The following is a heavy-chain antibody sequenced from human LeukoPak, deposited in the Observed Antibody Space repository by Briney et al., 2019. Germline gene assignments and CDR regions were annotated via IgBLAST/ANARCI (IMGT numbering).Heavy chain of an antibody. CDR2: TRYDGSNK. CDR1: GFTFSSYG. V-gene: IGHV3-30*02. CDR3: AREGTAMARQDY. J-gene: IGHJ4*02. D-gene: IGHD5-18*01. Sequence: GGSLRLSCAASGFTFSSYGMYWVRQAPGKGLEWVAFTRYDGSNKYYADSVKGRFTISRDNSKNTLYLKMNSLRAEDTAVYYCAREGTAMARQDYWGQGTLVTVSS.